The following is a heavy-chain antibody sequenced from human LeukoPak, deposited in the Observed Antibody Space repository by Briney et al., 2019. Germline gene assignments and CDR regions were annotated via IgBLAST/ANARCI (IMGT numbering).Heavy chain of an antibody. J-gene: IGHJ4*02. Sequence: QPGGSLRLSCAASEFTFSSYAMQWVRQAPGKGLEWVSGISASGGNTWYADSVRGRFTISRDNTKNSLYLQMNSLRAEDTAVYYCTRPRGGYSSGCFDLWGQGTLVTVSS. V-gene: IGHV3-23*01. D-gene: IGHD6-19*01. CDR1: EFTFSSYA. CDR3: TRPRGGYSSGCFDL. CDR2: ISASGGNT.